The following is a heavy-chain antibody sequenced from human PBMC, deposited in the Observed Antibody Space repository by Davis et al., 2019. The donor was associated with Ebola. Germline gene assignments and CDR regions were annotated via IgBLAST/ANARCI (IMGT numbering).Heavy chain of an antibody. J-gene: IGHJ5*02. CDR2: IYYSGST. V-gene: IGHV4-59*12. Sequence: MPSETLSLTCTVSGGSISSYYWSWIRQPPGKGLEWIGYIYYSGSTYYNPSLMSRVTISVDTSKNQFSLKLSSVTAADTAVYYCARDGGRRDGYNYVWWFDPWGQGTLVTVSS. CDR3: ARDGGRRDGYNYVWWFDP. CDR1: GGSISSYY. D-gene: IGHD5-24*01.